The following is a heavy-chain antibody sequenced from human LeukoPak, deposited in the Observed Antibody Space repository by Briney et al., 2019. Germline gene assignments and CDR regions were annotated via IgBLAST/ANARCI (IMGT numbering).Heavy chain of an antibody. J-gene: IGHJ4*02. CDR3: ARRSSGSPPYYFGY. CDR1: GFAFSRYW. CDR2: INSDGRSA. Sequence: GGSLRLSCAASGFAFSRYWMHWVRQAPGKGLVWVSRINSDGRSAVYADSVKGRFTISRDNAKNTLYLQMDSLRAEDTAVYYCARRSSGSPPYYFGYWGQGTLVTVSS. V-gene: IGHV3-74*01. D-gene: IGHD1-26*01.